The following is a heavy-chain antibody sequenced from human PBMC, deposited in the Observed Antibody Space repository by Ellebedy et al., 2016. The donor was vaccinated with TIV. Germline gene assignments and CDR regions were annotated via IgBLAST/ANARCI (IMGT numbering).Heavy chain of an antibody. Sequence: PGGSLRLSCEASGFTFSTYAMTWVRQAPGKGLEFVSVIGGSDTTYYADSVQGRFTISRDNSKNTLYLQMNSLGVEDTALYYCTKDPPHYWGQGTLVTVSS. CDR3: TKDPPHY. J-gene: IGHJ4*02. CDR1: GFTFSTYA. CDR2: IGGSDTT. V-gene: IGHV3-23*01.